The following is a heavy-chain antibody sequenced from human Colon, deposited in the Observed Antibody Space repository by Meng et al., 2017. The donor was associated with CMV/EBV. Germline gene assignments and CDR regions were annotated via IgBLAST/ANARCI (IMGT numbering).Heavy chain of an antibody. V-gene: IGHV3-30-3*01. Sequence: GESLKISCAASGFTFNTFWMTWVRQAPGKGLEWVAVISYDGSSDYYADSVKGRFTISRDNSKNTLYLQVSSLRAEDTAVYYCARDIGRYCAGGTCYARPYLYDLDVWGQGTTVTVSS. CDR3: ARDIGRYCAGGTCYARPYLYDLDV. D-gene: IGHD2-15*01. J-gene: IGHJ6*02. CDR1: GFTFNTFW. CDR2: ISYDGSSD.